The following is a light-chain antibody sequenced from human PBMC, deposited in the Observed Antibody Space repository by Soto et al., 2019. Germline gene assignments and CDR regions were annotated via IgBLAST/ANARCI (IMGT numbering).Light chain of an antibody. CDR1: QSISKW. CDR3: QQYNSYSPET. V-gene: IGKV1-5*01. Sequence: DIPMTQSPSTLSASVGDTVTITSRASQSISKWLAWYQQKPGKAPNLLIYDASSLESGVPSRFSGSGSGTEFSLTITSLQPDDFATYYCQQYNSYSPETFGQGTKVDIK. J-gene: IGKJ1*01. CDR2: DAS.